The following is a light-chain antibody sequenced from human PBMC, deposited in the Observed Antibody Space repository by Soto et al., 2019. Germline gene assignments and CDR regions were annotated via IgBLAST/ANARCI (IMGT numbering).Light chain of an antibody. J-gene: IGLJ2*01. CDR3: QSSDSSLSGSVL. CDR1: SSNIGAVYG. CDR2: DNT. V-gene: IGLV1-40*01. Sequence: QAVVTQPPSVSGAPGQRVTISCAGSSSNIGAVYGVHWYQQLPGTAPKLLIYDNTNRPSGVPDRFSGSKSGTSASLAITGLQAEDEADYYCQSSDSSLSGSVLFGGGTKVTVL.